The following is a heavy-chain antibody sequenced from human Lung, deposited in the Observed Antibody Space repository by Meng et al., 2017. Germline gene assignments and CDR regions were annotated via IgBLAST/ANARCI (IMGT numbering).Heavy chain of an antibody. D-gene: IGHD4-11*01. CDR1: GGSFSDYY. J-gene: IGHJ4*02. V-gene: IGHV4-34*01. CDR2: INHGGST. Sequence: QVHLQQWGAGLLKPSETLSLTCVVSGGSFSDYYWSWIRQPPGKGLEWIGEINHGGSTNYNPSLESRATISVDTSQNNLSLKLSSVTAADSAVYYCARGPTTMAHDFDYWGQGTLVTVSS. CDR3: ARGPTTMAHDFDY.